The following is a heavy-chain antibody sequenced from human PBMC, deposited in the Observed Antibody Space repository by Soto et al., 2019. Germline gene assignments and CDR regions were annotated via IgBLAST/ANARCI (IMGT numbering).Heavy chain of an antibody. J-gene: IGHJ6*02. V-gene: IGHV1-69*12. CDR2: IIPIFGTA. CDR3: ARGLNCGGDCYHYYYYGMDV. Sequence: QVQLVQSGAEVKKPGSSVKVSCKASGGTFSSYAISWVRQAPGQGLEWMGGIIPIFGTANYAQKFQGRVTITADESTSTAYMELSSLRSEDTAVYYCARGLNCGGDCYHYYYYGMDVWGQGTTVTVSS. D-gene: IGHD2-21*02. CDR1: GGTFSSYA.